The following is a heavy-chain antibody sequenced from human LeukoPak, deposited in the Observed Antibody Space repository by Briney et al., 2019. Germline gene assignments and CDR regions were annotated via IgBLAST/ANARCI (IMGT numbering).Heavy chain of an antibody. CDR1: GFTFSSYE. D-gene: IGHD3-16*02. Sequence: GGSLRLSCAASGFTFSSYEMNWVRQAPGKGLEWVSSISSSSSYIYYADSVKGRFTISRHNAKNSLYLQMNSLRAEDTAVYYCARVPAGVIGMKDAFDIWGQGTMVTVSS. V-gene: IGHV3-21*01. J-gene: IGHJ3*02. CDR3: ARVPAGVIGMKDAFDI. CDR2: ISSSSSYI.